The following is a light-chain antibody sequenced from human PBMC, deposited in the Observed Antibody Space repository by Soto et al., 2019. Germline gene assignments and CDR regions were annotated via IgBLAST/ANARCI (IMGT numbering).Light chain of an antibody. V-gene: IGKV1-5*03. CDR2: KAS. J-gene: IGKJ4*01. CDR3: QQYNSYSLT. Sequence: DIQMTQSPSTLSASVGDRVTITCRASQSISSWLAWYQQKPGKAPKYLIYKASNLESGVPSRFSGSGSGTEFTLTISSLQPDDFATYYCQQYNSYSLTFGGGTKVEIK. CDR1: QSISSW.